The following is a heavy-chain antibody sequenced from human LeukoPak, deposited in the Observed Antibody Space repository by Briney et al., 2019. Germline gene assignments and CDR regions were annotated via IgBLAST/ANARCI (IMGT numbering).Heavy chain of an antibody. CDR2: IIPILGIA. D-gene: IGHD5-24*01. CDR3: ALPSSGGRDGYKLAFDI. Sequence: SVKVSCKASGGTFSSYAISWVRQAPGQGLEWMGRIIPILGIANYAQKFQGRVTITADKSTSTAYMELSSLRSEDTAVYYCALPSSGGRDGYKLAFDIWGQGTMVTVSS. CDR1: GGTFSSYA. J-gene: IGHJ3*02. V-gene: IGHV1-69*04.